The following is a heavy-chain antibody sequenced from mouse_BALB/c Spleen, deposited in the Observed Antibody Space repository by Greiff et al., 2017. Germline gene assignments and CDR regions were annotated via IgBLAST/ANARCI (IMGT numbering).Heavy chain of an antibody. Sequence: EVHLVESGGGLVQPGGSRKLSCAASGFTFSSFGMHWVRQAPEKGLECVAYISSGSSTIYYADTVKGRFTISRDNPKNTLFLQMTSLRSEDTAMYYCARSEVITGLYYFDYWGQGTTLTVSS. CDR1: GFTFSSFG. CDR3: ARSEVITGLYYFDY. D-gene: IGHD1-1*01. CDR2: ISSGSSTI. J-gene: IGHJ2*01. V-gene: IGHV5-17*02.